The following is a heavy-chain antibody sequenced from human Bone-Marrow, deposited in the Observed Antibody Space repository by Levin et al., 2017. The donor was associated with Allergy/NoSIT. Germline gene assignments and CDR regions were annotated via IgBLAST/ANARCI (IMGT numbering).Heavy chain of an antibody. CDR3: ARVPPITISASFDP. CDR2: VNPNGGGT. D-gene: IGHD3-3*01. CDR1: GYTFTDYY. V-gene: IGHV1-2*02. Sequence: GASVKVSCKASGYTFTDYYIHWVRQAPGQGLEWMGWVNPNGGGTFYPQKFQGRVTMTRDTSVSTVYMNLSSLRSDDTAVYYCARVPPITISASFDPWGQGTLVTVSS. J-gene: IGHJ5*02.